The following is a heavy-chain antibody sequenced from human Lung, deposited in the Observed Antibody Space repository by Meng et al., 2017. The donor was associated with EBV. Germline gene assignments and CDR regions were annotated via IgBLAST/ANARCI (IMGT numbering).Heavy chain of an antibody. Sequence: QLNVGGSGVGLVQPGGSRNFSVARAGFTLSGSARHWVRQAPGQGLEWMGIINTSVGYTSHAQKFQGRVTMTRDTSTSTVHMEVSSLRSADTAVYYCARASRVLGGFDYWGQGTLVTVSS. D-gene: IGHD3-16*01. CDR1: GFTLSGSA. V-gene: IGHV1-46*01. CDR3: ARASRVLGGFDY. J-gene: IGHJ4*02. CDR2: INTSVGYT.